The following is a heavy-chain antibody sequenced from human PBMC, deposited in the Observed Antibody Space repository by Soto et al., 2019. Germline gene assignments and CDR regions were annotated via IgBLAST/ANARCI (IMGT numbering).Heavy chain of an antibody. CDR2: ISPDGTNA. Sequence: QVQLVESGGDVVQPGRSLRRSCAASGATFSSYDIHWVRQAPGKGLEWVAHISPDGTNAYYADSVKGRFTISRDNARNTVYLQVNSLRPEDTAVYHCVRGPSHGAFDIWGHGTMVTFSS. CDR1: GATFSSYD. CDR3: VRGPSHGAFDI. J-gene: IGHJ3*02. V-gene: IGHV3-30-3*01.